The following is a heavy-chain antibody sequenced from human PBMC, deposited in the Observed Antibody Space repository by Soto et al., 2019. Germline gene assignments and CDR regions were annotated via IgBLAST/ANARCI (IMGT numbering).Heavy chain of an antibody. CDR2: INPNSGGA. D-gene: IGHD6-19*01. Sequence: ASVKVSCKASGYTFSGFYMHWVRQAPGQGLEWMGWINPNSGGAKSAEKFQGRVTMTRDTSISTAYMELSRLTSDDTAVYYCASAAVTGTAGLDFWGQGTQVTVSS. CDR3: ASAAVTGTAGLDF. J-gene: IGHJ4*02. V-gene: IGHV1-2*02. CDR1: GYTFSGFY.